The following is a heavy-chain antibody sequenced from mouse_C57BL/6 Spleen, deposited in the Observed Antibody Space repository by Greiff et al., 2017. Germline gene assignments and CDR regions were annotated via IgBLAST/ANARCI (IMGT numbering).Heavy chain of an antibody. Sequence: QVQLQQSGPELVKPGASVKISCKASGYAFTSSWMNWVKQRPGQGLEWIGRIYPGDGDTNYNGKFKGKATLTADKSSSTAYMQLSSLTSEDSAVYFCSRGYLYDIEGWGKGTTVTVS. CDR3: SRGYLYDIEG. J-gene: IGHJ4*01. V-gene: IGHV1-82*01. CDR2: IYPGDGDT. D-gene: IGHD2-3*01. CDR1: GYAFTSSW.